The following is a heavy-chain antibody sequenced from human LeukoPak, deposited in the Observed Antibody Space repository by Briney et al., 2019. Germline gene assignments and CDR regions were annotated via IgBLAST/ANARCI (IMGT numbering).Heavy chain of an antibody. J-gene: IGHJ4*02. CDR2: IHDSGST. CDR3: ARVTGYDWESSYDY. D-gene: IGHD5-12*01. Sequence: SETLSLTCAVSGDSISSGGYSWSWIRQTPGKGLEWIAYIHDSGSTNYNPSLKSRVTISVDTSKNQFSLKLSSVTAADTAVYYCARVTGYDWESSYDYWGQGTLVTVSS. CDR1: GDSISSGGYS. V-gene: IGHV4-61*08.